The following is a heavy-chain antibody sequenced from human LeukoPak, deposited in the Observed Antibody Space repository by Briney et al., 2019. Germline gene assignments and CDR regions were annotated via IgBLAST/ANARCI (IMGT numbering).Heavy chain of an antibody. V-gene: IGHV1-46*01. Sequence: ASVKVSCKAFGYTFTSNYMHWVRQAPGQGPEWMGVISPSGGSTTYAQKFQGRVTLTRDMSTSTDYLELSSLRSEDTAVYYCARGAMVRGIRVGAFDMWGQGTMVTVSS. CDR1: GYTFTSNY. CDR2: ISPSGGST. D-gene: IGHD3-10*01. J-gene: IGHJ3*02. CDR3: ARGAMVRGIRVGAFDM.